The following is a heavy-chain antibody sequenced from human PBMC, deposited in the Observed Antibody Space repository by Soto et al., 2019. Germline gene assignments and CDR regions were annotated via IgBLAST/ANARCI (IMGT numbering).Heavy chain of an antibody. Sequence: QVPLVQSGAEVKKPGSSVKVSCKASGGTFSSYAISWVRQAPGQGLEWMGGIIPIFGTANYAQKFQGRVTITADEYTSTAYMELRSLRSEDTAVYYCARGGYDSSGYYYDDYWGQGTLVTVSS. D-gene: IGHD3-22*01. J-gene: IGHJ4*02. V-gene: IGHV1-69*12. CDR1: GGTFSSYA. CDR3: ARGGYDSSGYYYDDY. CDR2: IIPIFGTA.